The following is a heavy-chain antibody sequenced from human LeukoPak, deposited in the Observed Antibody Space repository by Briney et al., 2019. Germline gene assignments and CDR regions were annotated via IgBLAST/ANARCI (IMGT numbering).Heavy chain of an antibody. CDR3: ARHILDSSGSMTDLPFDY. CDR1: GGSVSSSGYY. D-gene: IGHD1-1*01. V-gene: IGHV4-39*01. J-gene: IGHJ4*02. CDR2: VDYSGST. Sequence: SQSLSLTCNVSGGSVSSSGYYWVWIRQTPWKGLEWFGSVDYSGSTYLKPSLTSPVTISVDPSKNQFSIKLSSETAADTSLYYCARHILDSSGSMTDLPFDYWGQGTLVTVSS.